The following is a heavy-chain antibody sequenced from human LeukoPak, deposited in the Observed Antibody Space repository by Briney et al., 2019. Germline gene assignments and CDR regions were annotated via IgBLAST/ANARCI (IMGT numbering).Heavy chain of an antibody. CDR3: ARESLGPPYYFDY. Sequence: PSQTLSLTCNVSGSSISSGSDYWSWIRQPAGKGLEWIGRIYTSGSTNYNPSLKSRVTISVDTSKNQFSLKLTSVTAADTAVYYCARESLGPPYYFDYWGQGTLVTASS. V-gene: IGHV4-61*02. CDR1: GSSISSGSDY. D-gene: IGHD1-26*01. J-gene: IGHJ4*02. CDR2: IYTSGST.